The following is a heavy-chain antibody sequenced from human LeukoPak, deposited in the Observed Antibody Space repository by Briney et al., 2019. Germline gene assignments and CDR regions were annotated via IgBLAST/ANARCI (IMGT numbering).Heavy chain of an antibody. J-gene: IGHJ4*02. CDR1: GDSVSSKSAA. V-gene: IGHV6-1*01. Sequence: SQTLSLTCAISGDSVSSKSAAWNWIRLSPSRGLEWLGRTYYRTKWYNDYAVSVKSRITINPDTSKNQFSLQLNSVTPEDTAVYYCARGPDTYSSGWYPFDYWGQGTLVTVSS. D-gene: IGHD6-19*01. CDR2: TYYRTKWYN. CDR3: ARGPDTYSSGWYPFDY.